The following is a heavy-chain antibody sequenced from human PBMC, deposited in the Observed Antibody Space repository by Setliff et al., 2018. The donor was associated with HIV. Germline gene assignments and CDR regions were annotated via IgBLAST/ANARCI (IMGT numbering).Heavy chain of an antibody. CDR2: INGGSGRT. D-gene: IGHD6-19*01. J-gene: IGHJ4*02. CDR1: GYTFTSYA. Sequence: ASVKVSCKASGYTFTSYAVHWVRQAPGQRPGWMGCINGGSGRTEYSQKFQSRVTITRDTAARTDYMELSSLRSEDTAVYFCAREGEGNGWARLDYWGQGTLVTVSS. CDR3: AREGEGNGWARLDY. V-gene: IGHV1-3*01.